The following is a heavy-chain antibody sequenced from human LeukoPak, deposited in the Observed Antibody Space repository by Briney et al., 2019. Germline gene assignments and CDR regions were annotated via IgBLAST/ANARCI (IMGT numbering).Heavy chain of an antibody. CDR1: GFTFSSYS. CDR3: ARETPPGSPRYFNY. J-gene: IGHJ4*02. V-gene: IGHV3-21*01. Sequence: GGSLRLSCAASGFTFSSYSMNWVRQAPGKGLEWVSSISSSSSYICYADSVKGRFTISRDNAKNSLYLQMNSLRAEDTAVYYCARETPPGSPRYFNYWGQGTLVTVSS. CDR2: ISSSSSYI.